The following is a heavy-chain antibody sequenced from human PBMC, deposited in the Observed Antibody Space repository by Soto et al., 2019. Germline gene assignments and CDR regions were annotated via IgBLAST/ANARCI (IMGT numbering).Heavy chain of an antibody. J-gene: IGHJ4*02. CDR3: VKDSGVGTAPFDY. CDR1: GFTFSSYA. Sequence: GGSLRLSCSASGFTFSSYAMHWVRQAPGKGLEYVSAISSNGGSTYYADSVKGRFTISRDNSKNTLYLQMSSLRAEDTAVYYCVKDSGVGTAPFDYWGQGTLVTVSS. V-gene: IGHV3-64D*08. CDR2: ISSNGGST. D-gene: IGHD2-21*02.